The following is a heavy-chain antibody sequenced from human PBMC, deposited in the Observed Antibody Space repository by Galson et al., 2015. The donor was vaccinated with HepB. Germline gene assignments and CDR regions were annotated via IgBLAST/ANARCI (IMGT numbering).Heavy chain of an antibody. CDR2: ISWNSGSI. V-gene: IGHV3-9*01. Sequence: SLRLSCAASGFTFDDYAMHWVRQAPGKGLEWVSGISWNSGSIGYADSVKGRFTISRDNAKNSLYLQMNSLRAEDTALYYCAKDAYCGGDCYGAVGYYYYYMDVWGKGTTVTVSS. J-gene: IGHJ6*03. D-gene: IGHD2-21*01. CDR3: AKDAYCGGDCYGAVGYYYYYMDV. CDR1: GFTFDDYA.